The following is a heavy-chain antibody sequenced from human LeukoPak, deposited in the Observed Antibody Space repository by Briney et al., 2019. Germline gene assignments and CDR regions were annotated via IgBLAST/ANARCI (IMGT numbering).Heavy chain of an antibody. CDR2: ISSSSSYI. D-gene: IGHD1-26*01. CDR1: GLTFSSYS. Sequence: GGSLRLSCAASGLTFSSYSMNWVRQAPGKGLEWVSSISSSSSYIYYADSVKGRFTISRDNAKNSLYLQMNSLRAEDTAVYYCARGGSGSYNMFDYWGQGTLVTVSS. V-gene: IGHV3-21*01. CDR3: ARGGSGSYNMFDY. J-gene: IGHJ4*02.